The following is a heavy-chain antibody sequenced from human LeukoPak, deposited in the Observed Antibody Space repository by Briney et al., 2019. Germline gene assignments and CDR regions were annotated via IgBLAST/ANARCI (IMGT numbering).Heavy chain of an antibody. J-gene: IGHJ4*02. D-gene: IGHD3-3*01. Sequence: GGSLRLSCAATGFTFSSYAMSWVRQAPGKGLEWVSAISGSGGSTYYADSVKGRFTISRDNSKNTLYLQMNSLRAEDTAVYYCATQIDYDFWSGYYGYWGQGTLVTVSS. CDR3: ATQIDYDFWSGYYGY. CDR1: GFTFSSYA. CDR2: ISGSGGST. V-gene: IGHV3-23*01.